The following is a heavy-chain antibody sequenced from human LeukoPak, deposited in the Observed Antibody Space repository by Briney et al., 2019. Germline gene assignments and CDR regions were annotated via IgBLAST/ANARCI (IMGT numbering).Heavy chain of an antibody. CDR2: INTDGTVT. CDR1: GVTFSKYW. Sequence: PGGSLRLSCAASGVTFSKYWMLWVRQAPGKGLESVSRINTDGTVTTYADSVKGRFTFSRDNAENTMFLQMNSVRDEDTAVYYCATKQWLAPPPDSWGQGTPVTVSS. J-gene: IGHJ4*02. CDR3: ATKQWLAPPPDS. V-gene: IGHV3-74*01. D-gene: IGHD6-19*01.